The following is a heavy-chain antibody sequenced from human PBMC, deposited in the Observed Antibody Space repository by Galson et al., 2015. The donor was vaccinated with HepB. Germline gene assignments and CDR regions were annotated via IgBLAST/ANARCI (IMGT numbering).Heavy chain of an antibody. V-gene: IGHV1-69*13. CDR2: IIPIFGTA. D-gene: IGHD1-26*01. J-gene: IGHJ6*02. CDR1: GYTFTSYD. Sequence: SVKVSCKASGYTFTSYDINWVRQAPGQGLEWMGGIIPIFGTANYAQKFQGRVTITADESTSTAYMELSSLRSEDTAVYYCARLGGSYRRYYYYYYGMDVWGQGTTVTVSS. CDR3: ARLGGSYRRYYYYYYGMDV.